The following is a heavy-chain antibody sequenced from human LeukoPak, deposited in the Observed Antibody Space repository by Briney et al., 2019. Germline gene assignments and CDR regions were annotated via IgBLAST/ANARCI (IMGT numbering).Heavy chain of an antibody. V-gene: IGHV1-2*06. Sequence: GSSVKVSCKASGYTFTGYYMHWVRQAPGQGLEWMGRINPNSGGTNYAQKFQGRVTMTRDTSISTAYMELSRLRSDDTAVYYCARSYDISTGYSPDFDYWGQGTLVTVSS. CDR2: INPNSGGT. CDR3: ARSYDISTGYSPDFDY. J-gene: IGHJ4*02. D-gene: IGHD3-9*01. CDR1: GYTFTGYY.